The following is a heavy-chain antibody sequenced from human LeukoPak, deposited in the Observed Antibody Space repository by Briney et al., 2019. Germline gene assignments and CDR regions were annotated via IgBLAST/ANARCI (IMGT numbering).Heavy chain of an antibody. J-gene: IGHJ4*02. V-gene: IGHV1-24*01. Sequence: ASVKVSCKVSGYTLTEISVYWVRQAPGEGLERMGGFDAEEDETIFAQKFQGRVAMTEDASTDTAYMELTSLRSEDTAVYYCATGVHHKSGTKYYFDYWGQGTLVTVSS. CDR2: FDAEEDET. D-gene: IGHD1-14*01. CDR1: GYTLTEIS. CDR3: ATGVHHKSGTKYYFDY.